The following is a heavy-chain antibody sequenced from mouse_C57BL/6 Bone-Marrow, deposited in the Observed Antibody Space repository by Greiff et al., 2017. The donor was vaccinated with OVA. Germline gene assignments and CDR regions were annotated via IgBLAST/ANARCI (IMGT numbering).Heavy chain of an antibody. V-gene: IGHV1-42*01. Sequence: VQLQQSGPELVKPGASVKISCKASGYSFTGYYMNWVKQSPEKSLEWIGEINPSTGGTTYNQKFKAKATLTVDKSSSTAYMQLKSLTSEDSAVYYCARGGTSPLAYRGQETLGSVSA. J-gene: IGHJ3*01. D-gene: IGHD4-1*01. CDR3: ARGGTSPLAY. CDR1: GYSFTGYY. CDR2: INPSTGGT.